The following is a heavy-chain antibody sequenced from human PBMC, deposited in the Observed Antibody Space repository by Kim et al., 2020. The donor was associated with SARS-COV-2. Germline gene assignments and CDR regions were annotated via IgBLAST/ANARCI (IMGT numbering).Heavy chain of an antibody. Sequence: ASVKVSCKASGYTFTSYDINWVRQATGQGLEWMGWMNPNSGNTGYAQKFQGRVTMTRNTSISTAYMELSSLRSEDTAVYYCARVATDYDYVWEKLLAYWGQGTLVTVSS. D-gene: IGHD3-16*01. CDR3: ARVATDYDYVWEKLLAY. J-gene: IGHJ4*02. V-gene: IGHV1-8*01. CDR1: GYTFTSYD. CDR2: MNPNSGNT.